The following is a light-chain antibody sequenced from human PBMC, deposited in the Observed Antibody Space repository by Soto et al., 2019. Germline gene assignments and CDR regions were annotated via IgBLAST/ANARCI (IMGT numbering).Light chain of an antibody. J-gene: IGLJ1*01. CDR1: SSDIGHYDY. CDR3: CSLTTSHTYV. V-gene: IGLV2-14*03. CDR2: HVT. Sequence: QSALTQPASVSGSPGQSITISCTGTSSDIGHYDYVSWYQQHPGKAPKLMIYHVTHRPSGVSNRYSGSKSGNSASLTISGLQDDDEADYYCCSLTTSHTYVFGSGTKLTVL.